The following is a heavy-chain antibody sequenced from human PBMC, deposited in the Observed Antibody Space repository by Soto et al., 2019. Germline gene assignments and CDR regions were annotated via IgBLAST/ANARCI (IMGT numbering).Heavy chain of an antibody. Sequence: QVQLVQSGAEVKKPGSSVKVSCKASGGTFSSQTFSWVRQAPGQGLEWMGKIIPVIGAPHYAQKFRDRVSITADKPMGTAYLELTSLTFEDTAVYYCARRMLQSGNYFNAFDIWGQGTKVTVAS. CDR3: ARRMLQSGNYFNAFDI. V-gene: IGHV1-69*08. CDR1: GGTFSSQT. D-gene: IGHD3-22*01. CDR2: IIPVIGAP. J-gene: IGHJ3*02.